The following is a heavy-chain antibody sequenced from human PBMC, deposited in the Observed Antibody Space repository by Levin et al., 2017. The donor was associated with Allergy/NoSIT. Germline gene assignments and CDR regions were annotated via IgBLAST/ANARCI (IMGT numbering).Heavy chain of an antibody. CDR1: GFTFSDHY. CDR2: ISGDSSSI. V-gene: IGHV3-11*01. Sequence: PGGSLRLSCAASGFTFSDHYMSWIRQAPGKGLEWVSYISGDSSSIFYADSVKGRFTISRDNVKNSLYLQLNSLRAEDTAVYYCAREAYYYDSTTYSTPNDYWGQGTLVTVSS. J-gene: IGHJ4*02. D-gene: IGHD3-22*01. CDR3: AREAYYYDSTTYSTPNDY.